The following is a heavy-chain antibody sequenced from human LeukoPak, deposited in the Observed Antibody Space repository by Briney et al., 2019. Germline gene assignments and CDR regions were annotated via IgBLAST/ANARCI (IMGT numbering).Heavy chain of an antibody. V-gene: IGHV3-9*01. CDR3: AKGYSYGYFDY. CDR1: GFTFDDCA. Sequence: GGSLRLSCVASGFTFDDCAMHWVRQAPGKGLEWVSGISWNSGSIDHADSVKGRFTISRDNAKNSLYLQMNSLRAEDTALYYCAKGYSYGYFDYWGQGTLVTVSS. J-gene: IGHJ4*02. CDR2: ISWNSGSI. D-gene: IGHD5-18*01.